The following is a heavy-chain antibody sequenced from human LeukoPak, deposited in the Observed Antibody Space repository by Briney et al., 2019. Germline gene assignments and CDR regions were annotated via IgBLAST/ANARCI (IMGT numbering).Heavy chain of an antibody. Sequence: GGSLRLSCVASGFTYSHNGMNWVRQAPGKGLEWVSSISSSSSYIYYADSVKGRFTISRDNAKNSLYLQMNSLRAEDTAVYYCAREAYLYYYMDVWGKGTTVTVSS. V-gene: IGHV3-21*01. J-gene: IGHJ6*03. CDR2: ISSSSSYI. CDR1: GFTYSHNG. CDR3: AREAYLYYYMDV.